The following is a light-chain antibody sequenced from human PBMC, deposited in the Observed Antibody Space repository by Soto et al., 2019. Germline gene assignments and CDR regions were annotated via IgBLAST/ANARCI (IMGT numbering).Light chain of an antibody. V-gene: IGLV1-40*01. Sequence: QSVLTKPPSVTGVPGQRGTISCTRSSSNIGAGYDVHWYQQLPGTAPKLLIYGNSNRPSGVPDRFSGSKSGTSASLAITGLQAEDEADYYCQSYDSSLSGSYVFGTGTKVTVL. CDR1: SSNIGAGYD. CDR3: QSYDSSLSGSYV. J-gene: IGLJ1*01. CDR2: GNS.